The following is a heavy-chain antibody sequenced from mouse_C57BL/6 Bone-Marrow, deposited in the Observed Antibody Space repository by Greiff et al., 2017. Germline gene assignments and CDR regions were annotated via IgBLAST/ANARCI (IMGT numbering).Heavy chain of an antibody. Sequence: VQLQQPGAELVKPGASVKMSCKASGYTFTSYWIPWVKQRPGQGLEWIGDIYPTSGRTNYNEKFKSKAILTVDTSSNTAYMQLSSLTSEDSAVFYCARSGPLGRSFDYWGQGTTLTVSS. CDR1: GYTFTSYW. D-gene: IGHD4-1*01. CDR3: ARSGPLGRSFDY. V-gene: IGHV1-55*01. CDR2: IYPTSGRT. J-gene: IGHJ2*01.